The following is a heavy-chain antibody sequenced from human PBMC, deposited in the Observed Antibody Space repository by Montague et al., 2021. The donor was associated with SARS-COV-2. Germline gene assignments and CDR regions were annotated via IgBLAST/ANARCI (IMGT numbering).Heavy chain of an antibody. CDR3: ARDPRYSLSWSFDY. CDR1: GDSVSSNTAA. J-gene: IGHJ4*02. D-gene: IGHD6-13*01. V-gene: IGHV6-1*01. CDR2: TYYRSKWYY. Sequence: CAISGDSVSSNTAARNWIRQSPSRGLEWLGRTYYRSKWYYDYAVSVKSRMTISPDTSKNQFSLQLSSVTPEDRAGYYCARDPRYSLSWSFDYWGQGTLVTVSS.